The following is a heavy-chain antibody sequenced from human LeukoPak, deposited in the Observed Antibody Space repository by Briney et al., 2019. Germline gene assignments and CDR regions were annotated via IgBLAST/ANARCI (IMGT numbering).Heavy chain of an antibody. V-gene: IGHV1-8*01. J-gene: IGHJ6*02. CDR1: GYTFTSYD. CDR3: ARGRPHYHYVWGSQIYYYGIDF. CDR2: MNANSGNT. Sequence: ASVKVSCKASGYTFTSYDIKWVRQASGKGVEWMGWMNANSGNTGYAQKFEGRVTMTRNTTIRTAYMEESSMRYEDTAVYYCARGRPHYHYVWGSQIYYYGIDFWGQGATVTLSS. D-gene: IGHD3-16*01.